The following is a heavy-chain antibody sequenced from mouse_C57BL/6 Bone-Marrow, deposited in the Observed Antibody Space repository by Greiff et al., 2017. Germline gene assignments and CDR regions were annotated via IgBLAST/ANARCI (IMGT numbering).Heavy chain of an antibody. Sequence: QVQLQQSGAALVRPGASVTLSCKASGYTFTDYEMHWVKQTPVHGLEWIGAIDPETGGTAYNQKFKGKAILTADKSSSTAYMELRSLTSEDSAVYYCTRVYYDGKYFDYWGQGTTLTVAS. CDR3: TRVYYDGKYFDY. D-gene: IGHD1-1*01. CDR2: IDPETGGT. V-gene: IGHV1-15*01. CDR1: GYTFTDYE. J-gene: IGHJ2*01.